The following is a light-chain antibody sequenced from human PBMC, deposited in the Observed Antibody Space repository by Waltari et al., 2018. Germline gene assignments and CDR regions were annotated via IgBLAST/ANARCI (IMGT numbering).Light chain of an antibody. J-gene: IGKJ1*01. Sequence: DIVMTQFPDSLAVSLGDTASINCKSSQSILYSSNNKNYLAWYQQKPGQSPKLLIYWASTRESGVPDRFSGSGSGTDFTLTISSLQAEDVAVYYCQQYYGTPPTFGRGTKVEIK. V-gene: IGKV4-1*01. CDR3: QQYYGTPPT. CDR2: WAS. CDR1: QSILYSSNNKNY.